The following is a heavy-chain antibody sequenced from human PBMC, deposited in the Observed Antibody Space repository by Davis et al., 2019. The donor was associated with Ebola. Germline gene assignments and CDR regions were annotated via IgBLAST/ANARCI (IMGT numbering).Heavy chain of an antibody. J-gene: IGHJ5*02. CDR2: IDWDDDK. V-gene: IGHV2-70*11. CDR1: GFSLRTSGMC. CDR3: ARMILGYCSGGSCYTFDP. D-gene: IGHD2-15*01. Sequence: SGPTLVKPTQTLTLTCTFSGFSLRTSGMCVSWIRQPPGKALEWLARIDWDDDKYYSTSLKTRLTISKDTSKNQVVLTMTNMDPVDTATYYCARMILGYCSGGSCYTFDPWGQGTLVTVSS.